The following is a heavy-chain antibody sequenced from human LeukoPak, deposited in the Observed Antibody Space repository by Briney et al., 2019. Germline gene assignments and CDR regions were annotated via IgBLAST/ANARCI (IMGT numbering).Heavy chain of an antibody. CDR3: AKDSSSWYEGENTYFDY. J-gene: IGHJ4*02. CDR1: GFTFSSYA. Sequence: GGSLRLSCAASGFTFSSYAMSWVRQAPGKGLEWVSAISGGGGRTYYADSVKGRFTIPRDNSRSTLYLQMNSLRAEDTAVYYCAKDSSSWYEGENTYFDYWGQGILVTVSS. CDR2: ISGGGGRT. D-gene: IGHD6-13*01. V-gene: IGHV3-23*01.